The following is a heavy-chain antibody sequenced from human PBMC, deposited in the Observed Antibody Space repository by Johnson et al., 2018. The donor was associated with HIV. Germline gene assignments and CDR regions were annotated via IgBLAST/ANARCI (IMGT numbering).Heavy chain of an antibody. CDR2: IGTAGDT. V-gene: IGHV3-13*01. J-gene: IGHJ3*02. D-gene: IGHD1-1*01. Sequence: VQLVESGGGLVQPGGSLRLSCAASGFTFSSYDMHWVRQATGTGLEWVSAIGTAGDTYYPGSVKGRFTISRENAKNSLYLQMNSRRAGDTAVYYCARANDLSAFDIWGQGTMVTVSS. CDR3: ARANDLSAFDI. CDR1: GFTFSSYD.